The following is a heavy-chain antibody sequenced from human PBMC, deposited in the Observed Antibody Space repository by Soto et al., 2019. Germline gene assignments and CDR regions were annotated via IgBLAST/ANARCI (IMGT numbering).Heavy chain of an antibody. CDR3: AKNGQPPYYYYGLDV. J-gene: IGHJ6*02. CDR2: ISGYNGDT. CDR1: GYTFTRYG. Sequence: QGQLVQSGAEVKKLWASVKVSCKSSGYTFTRYGISWVRQAPGQGLEWMGWISGYNGDTKYAQKFQGRVTMTIDTSTTTAFMELRSLTSDDTAVYYCAKNGQPPYYYYGLDVWGQGTTVTVSS. D-gene: IGHD2-8*01. V-gene: IGHV1-18*01.